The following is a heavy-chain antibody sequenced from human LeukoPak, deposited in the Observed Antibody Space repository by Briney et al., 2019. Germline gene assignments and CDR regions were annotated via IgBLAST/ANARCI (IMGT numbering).Heavy chain of an antibody. J-gene: IGHJ3*02. D-gene: IGHD6-13*01. V-gene: IGHV4-34*01. CDR1: GGSFSGYY. Sequence: SETLSLTCAVYGGSFSGYYWSWIRQPPGKGLEWIGEINHSGSTNYNPSLKSRVTISVDTSRNQFSLKLSSVTAADTAVYYCASSIAAAGTRAFDIWGQGTMVTVSS. CDR2: INHSGST. CDR3: ASSIAAAGTRAFDI.